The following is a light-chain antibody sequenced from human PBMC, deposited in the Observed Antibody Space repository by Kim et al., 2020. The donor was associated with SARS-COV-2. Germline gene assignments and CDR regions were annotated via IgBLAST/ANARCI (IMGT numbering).Light chain of an antibody. J-gene: IGLJ2*01. Sequence: VCPGKTASITGSGDKLGDKYACWYQQKPGQSPVLVIYQDSKRPSGIPERFSGSNSGNTATLTISGTQAMDEDDYYCQAWDSSTAVFGGGTQLTVL. CDR2: QDS. CDR1: KLGDKY. V-gene: IGLV3-1*01. CDR3: QAWDSSTAV.